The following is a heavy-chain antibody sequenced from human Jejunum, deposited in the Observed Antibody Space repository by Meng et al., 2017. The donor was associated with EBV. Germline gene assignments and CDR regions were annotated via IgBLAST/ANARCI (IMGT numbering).Heavy chain of an antibody. Sequence: QPHLQEPGPGLVKPSETLPLTCTFSGGSISSSIYCWGWIRQPPGKGLEWIGSICFSDYTYHNPSLKSRVAISADTSKNQFSLSLTSVTAADTAVYYCAMGPDYAKSGYWGQGTLVTVSS. CDR1: GGSISSSIYC. CDR3: AMGPDYAKSGY. V-gene: IGHV4-39*01. CDR2: ICFSDYT. J-gene: IGHJ4*02. D-gene: IGHD4-17*01.